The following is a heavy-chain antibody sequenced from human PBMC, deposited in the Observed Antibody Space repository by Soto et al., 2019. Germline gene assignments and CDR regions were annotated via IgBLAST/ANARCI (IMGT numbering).Heavy chain of an antibody. D-gene: IGHD5-12*01. J-gene: IGHJ5*02. CDR1: GGSINSGDYY. CDR3: ARDRRWLPRGPNNWLDL. V-gene: IGHV4-30-4*01. Sequence: PSETLSLTCTVSGGSINSGDYYWTWVRQPPGKGLEWIRYIYYDGNSQHNPSLKSRVTMSIDTSKNQFSLNLSSVTAADTAVYYCARDRRWLPRGPNNWLDLWGQGTQVTVSS. CDR2: IYYDGNS.